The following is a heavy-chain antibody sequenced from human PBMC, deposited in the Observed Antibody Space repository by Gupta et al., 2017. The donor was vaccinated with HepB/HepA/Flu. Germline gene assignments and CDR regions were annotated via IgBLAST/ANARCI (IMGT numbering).Heavy chain of an antibody. CDR1: GFTFSSYG. CDR2: INIRGENI. V-gene: IGHV3-48*03. J-gene: IGHJ4*02. CDR3: ARDEDGDYDFDY. D-gene: IGHD4-17*01. Sequence: EVQLVESGGDLIQPGGSLSPSCLVPGFTFSSYGMTWVRQAPGKGLEWVSHINIRGENILYADSVQGRFTISRYNAKNSLYLQMNSLRAEDTAVYYCARDEDGDYDFDYWGQGTLVTVSS.